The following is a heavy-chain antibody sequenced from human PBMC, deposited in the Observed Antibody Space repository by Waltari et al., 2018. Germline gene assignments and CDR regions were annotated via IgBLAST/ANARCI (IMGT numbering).Heavy chain of an antibody. D-gene: IGHD2-15*01. CDR3: ASDRGRGLYLDS. CDR1: GDSISNNFF. CDR2: VHQSGRS. Sequence: VQLQESGPGLVQSSGTLSLTCTASGDSISNNFFWSWVRQSPGKGLEWIGQVHQSGRSNHNPSLESRVTVSMDTSKNQFSLRVTSVTAADTAIYYCASDRGRGLYLDSWGQGTLVTVSP. V-gene: IGHV4-4*02. J-gene: IGHJ4*02.